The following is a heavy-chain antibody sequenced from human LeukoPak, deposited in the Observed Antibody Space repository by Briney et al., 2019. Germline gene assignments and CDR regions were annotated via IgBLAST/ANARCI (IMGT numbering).Heavy chain of an antibody. Sequence: GESLRLSCAASGFTFSSYAMHWVRQAPGKGLEWVAVISYDGSNKYYADSVKGRFTISRDNSKNTLYLQMNSLRAEDTAVYYCARDRWFGELFHNGMDVWGQGTTVTVSS. D-gene: IGHD3-10*01. V-gene: IGHV3-30*04. CDR1: GFTFSSYA. J-gene: IGHJ6*02. CDR3: ARDRWFGELFHNGMDV. CDR2: ISYDGSNK.